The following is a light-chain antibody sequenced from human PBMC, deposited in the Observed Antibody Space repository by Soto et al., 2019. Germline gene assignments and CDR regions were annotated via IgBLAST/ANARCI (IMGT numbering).Light chain of an antibody. CDR1: QGFGSGN. Sequence: EFGLTQFPGTLSLSPGEGPTFSARAGQGFGSGNLAWYQQKAGQAPRLLIYDASSRATGIPDRFSGSGSGTDFTLTIVRLEPEDFAVYYCQQYGTSPRTFGQGTKVEIK. CDR3: QQYGTSPRT. CDR2: DAS. V-gene: IGKV3-20*01. J-gene: IGKJ1*01.